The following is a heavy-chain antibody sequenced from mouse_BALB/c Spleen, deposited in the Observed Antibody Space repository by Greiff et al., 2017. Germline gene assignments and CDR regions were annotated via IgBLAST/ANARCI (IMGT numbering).Heavy chain of an antibody. CDR2: ISSGSSTI. CDR3: ARGLGRDAMDY. Sequence: EVQLVESGGGLVQPGGSRKLSCAASGFTFSSFGMHWVRQAPEKGLEWVAYISSGSSTIYYADTVKSRFTISRDNPKNTLFLQMTSLRSEDTAMYYCARGLGRDAMDYWGQGTSVTVSS. CDR1: GFTFSSFG. V-gene: IGHV5-17*02. D-gene: IGHD4-1*01. J-gene: IGHJ4*01.